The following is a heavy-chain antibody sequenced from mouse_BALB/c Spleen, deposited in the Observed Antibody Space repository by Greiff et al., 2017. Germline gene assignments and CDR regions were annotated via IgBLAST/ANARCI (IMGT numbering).Heavy chain of an antibody. J-gene: IGHJ2*01. V-gene: IGHV8-12*01. CDR1: GFSLSTSGMG. Sequence: LQQSGPGILQPSQTLSLTCSFSGFSLSTSGMGVSWIRQPSGKGLEWLALIYWDDDKRYNPSLKSRLTISKDTSRNQVFLKITSVDTADTATYYCARSPYYFDYWGQGTTLTVSS. CDR3: ARSPYYFDY. CDR2: IYWDDDK.